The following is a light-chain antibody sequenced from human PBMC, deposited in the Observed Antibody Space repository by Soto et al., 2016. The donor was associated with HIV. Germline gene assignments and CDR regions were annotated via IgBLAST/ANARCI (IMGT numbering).Light chain of an antibody. CDR1: SLRRYY. CDR2: GKY. Sequence: SSELTQDPAVPVALGQTVRITCQGDSLRRYYASWYQQQPGQAPILVIYGKYDRPSGIPDRFSGSSSGNTASLTITGAQAEDEADYYCHSRDISGNHVIFGGGTKLTV. V-gene: IGLV3-19*01. CDR3: HSRDISGNHVI. J-gene: IGLJ2*01.